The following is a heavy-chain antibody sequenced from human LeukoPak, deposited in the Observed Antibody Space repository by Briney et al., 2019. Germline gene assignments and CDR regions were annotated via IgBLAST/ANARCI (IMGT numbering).Heavy chain of an antibody. J-gene: IGHJ4*02. D-gene: IGHD5-24*01. Sequence: GGSLRLSCAASGFTVSNNYMSWIRQAPGKGLEWVSLIFGDGRTYYADSVRGRFTISRDNSKNTLYLQMNSLRPEDTAVYYCATDGYIYFEYWGRGTLVTVSS. CDR3: ATDGYIYFEY. CDR2: IFGDGRT. V-gene: IGHV3-53*01. CDR1: GFTVSNNY.